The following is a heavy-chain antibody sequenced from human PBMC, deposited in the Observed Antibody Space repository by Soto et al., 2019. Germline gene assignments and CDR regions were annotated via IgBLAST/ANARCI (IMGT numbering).Heavy chain of an antibody. CDR2: IIPIFGTA. CDR1: GGTFSSYA. J-gene: IGHJ6*02. Sequence: QVQLVQSGAEVKKPGSSVKVSCKASGGTFSSYAMSWVRQAPGQGLEWMGVIIPIFGTAKYEQRFQGRVTTTADLSTNTAYMELTSLRSEDTAVYYCAREECYDNFYGMDVWGQGTTVTVSS. CDR3: AREECYDNFYGMDV. V-gene: IGHV1-69*01. D-gene: IGHD3-3*01.